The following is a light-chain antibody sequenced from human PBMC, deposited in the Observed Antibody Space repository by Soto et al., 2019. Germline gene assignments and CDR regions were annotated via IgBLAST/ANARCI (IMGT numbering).Light chain of an antibody. Sequence: EIVLTQSPGTLSLSPGERATLSCRASQSVSSSYLAWYQQKPGQAPRLLIYGASSRATGIPDRFSGSGSGTASTSTISDLGPKDFAVYYCNRYGSSFTSGLGPKWISN. V-gene: IGKV3-20*01. CDR3: NRYGSSFT. J-gene: IGKJ3*01. CDR2: GAS. CDR1: QSVSSSY.